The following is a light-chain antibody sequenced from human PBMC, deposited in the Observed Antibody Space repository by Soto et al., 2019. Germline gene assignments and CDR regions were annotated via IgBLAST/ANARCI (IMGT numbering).Light chain of an antibody. CDR3: QQSYNTPRT. CDR1: QSINYY. V-gene: IGKV1-39*01. J-gene: IGKJ1*01. CDR2: AAS. Sequence: DIQMIQSPSSLSASVGDRVTITCRASQSINYYLNWYQQKPGKAPKLLLYAASSLQSGVPSRFSGSGSGTDFTLTSSSLQPEDFATYYGQQSYNTPRTFGQGTTVEIK.